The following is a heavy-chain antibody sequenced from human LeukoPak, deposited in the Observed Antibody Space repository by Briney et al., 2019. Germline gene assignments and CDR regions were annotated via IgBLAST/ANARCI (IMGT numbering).Heavy chain of an antibody. CDR3: ARDSITGDNSLDF. CDR1: GFTFSTYG. J-gene: IGHJ4*01. V-gene: IGHV3-30*03. D-gene: IGHD7-27*01. Sequence: GGSLRLSCAASGFTFSTYGMHWVRQAPGKGLDWVAVKTNDGNYEKYADAVRGRFTISRDNSKNTLYLQMNSLSAEDTAVYYCARDSITGDNSLDFWGRGTLVTVSS. CDR2: KTNDGNYE.